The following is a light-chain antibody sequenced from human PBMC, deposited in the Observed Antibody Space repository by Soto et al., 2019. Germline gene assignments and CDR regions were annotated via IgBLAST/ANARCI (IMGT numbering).Light chain of an antibody. CDR1: QGISNY. CDR2: RAS. CDR3: KQYSTYPYT. V-gene: IGKV1-5*03. J-gene: IGKJ2*01. Sequence: DIQMTQSPSTLSASVGDRVTITCRASQGISNYLAWYQQKPGKAPKLLIYRASSLESGVPSRFSGRGSATEFTLPISSLQPGDFATYYCKQYSTYPYTLGQGTKLEIK.